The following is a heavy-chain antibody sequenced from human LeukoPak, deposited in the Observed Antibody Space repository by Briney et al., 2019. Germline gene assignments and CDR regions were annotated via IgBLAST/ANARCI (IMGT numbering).Heavy chain of an antibody. J-gene: IGHJ3*02. CDR2: IYYSGST. CDR3: ARDSDCGGDCPDAFDI. CDR1: GGPISSYY. D-gene: IGHD2-21*02. V-gene: IGHV4-59*01. Sequence: PSETLSLTCTVSGGPISSYYWSWIRQPPGKGLEWIGYIYYSGSTNYNPSLKSRVTISVDTSKNQFSLKLSSVTAADTAVYYCARDSDCGGDCPDAFDIWGQGTMVTVSS.